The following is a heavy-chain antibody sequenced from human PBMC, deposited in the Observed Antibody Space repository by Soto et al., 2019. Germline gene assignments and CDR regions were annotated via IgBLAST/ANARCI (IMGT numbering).Heavy chain of an antibody. V-gene: IGHV3-23*01. CDR2: ISGSGRTI. Sequence: GPLRLSCAASGLDFSSEVMCWVRQAPGKGLEWVSSISGSGRTIYHADSMRGRFAISRDNSKNSLYLQLNNLRVDDTAVYYCAKVGPSYYYGMDVWGQGTTVTVSS. CDR3: AKVGPSYYYGMDV. J-gene: IGHJ6*02. CDR1: GLDFSSEV. D-gene: IGHD1-26*01.